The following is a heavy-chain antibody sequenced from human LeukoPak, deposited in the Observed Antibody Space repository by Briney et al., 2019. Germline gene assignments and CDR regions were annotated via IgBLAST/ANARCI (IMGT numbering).Heavy chain of an antibody. CDR2: IKKDGSEK. CDR1: GFIFGDYA. D-gene: IGHD5-18*01. Sequence: GGSLRLSCTGSGFIFGDYAMNWVRQAPGKGLEWVANIKKDGSEKYYVDSVKGRFTISRDNAKTSLYLQMNSLRAEDTAVYYCARHLSGITGYTYGRGIDYWGQGTLVTVSS. CDR3: ARHLSGITGYTYGRGIDY. J-gene: IGHJ4*02. V-gene: IGHV3-7*01.